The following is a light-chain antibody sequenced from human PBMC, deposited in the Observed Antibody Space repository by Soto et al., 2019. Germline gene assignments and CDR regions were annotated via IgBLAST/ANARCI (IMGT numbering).Light chain of an antibody. J-gene: IGKJ4*01. CDR1: PSLVDSDDGNTY. V-gene: IGKV2-40*01. CDR3: MQRIEFPIT. CDR2: TLS. Sequence: DIVLPQTPLSLPGAPRYQGPISSRAGPSLVDSDDGNTYLDWYLQKPGQSPQLLIYTLSYRASGVPDRFSGSGSGTDFTLKISRVAAEDVGVYYCMQRIEFPITFGGGTKVDI.